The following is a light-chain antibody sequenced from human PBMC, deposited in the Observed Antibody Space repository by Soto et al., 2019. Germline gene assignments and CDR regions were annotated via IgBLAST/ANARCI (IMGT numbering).Light chain of an antibody. CDR1: QIVSSY. CDR3: QQRSNWLT. Sequence: EIVLTHSPATLSLSPGERATLSCRASQIVSSYLAWYQQKPGQAPRLLIYDASNMATGIPSRFSGSGSGTDFTLTISSLEPEDFAVYYCQQRSNWLTFGGGTKVEIK. CDR2: DAS. J-gene: IGKJ4*01. V-gene: IGKV3-11*01.